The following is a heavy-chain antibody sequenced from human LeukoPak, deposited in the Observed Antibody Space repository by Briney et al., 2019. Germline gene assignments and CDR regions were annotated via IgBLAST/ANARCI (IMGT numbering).Heavy chain of an antibody. CDR1: GGSISSSNYY. CDR2: MYYSGTT. CDR3: ARGGYYGSGNDFRFDP. Sequence: SETLSLTCTVSGGSISSSNYYWGWIRQPPGKGLEWIGSMYYSGTTYYNPSLKSRVTISVDTSKNQFSLKLSSVTAADTAVYYCARGGYYGSGNDFRFDPWGQGTLVTVSS. J-gene: IGHJ5*02. D-gene: IGHD3-10*01. V-gene: IGHV4-39*07.